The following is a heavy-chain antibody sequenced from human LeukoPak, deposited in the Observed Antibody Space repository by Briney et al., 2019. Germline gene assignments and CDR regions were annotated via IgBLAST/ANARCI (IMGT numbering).Heavy chain of an antibody. D-gene: IGHD3-3*01. CDR1: GYSISSGYY. CDR2: IYHSGST. V-gene: IGHV4-38-2*02. Sequence: PSETLSLTCTVSGYSISSGYYWGWIRQPPGKGLEWVASIYHSGSTYYNPSLKSRVTISVDTSKNQFSLRLTSVTAADTAVYYCAREGDFWSGYYIAYFDYWGQGTLVTVSS. CDR3: AREGDFWSGYYIAYFDY. J-gene: IGHJ4*02.